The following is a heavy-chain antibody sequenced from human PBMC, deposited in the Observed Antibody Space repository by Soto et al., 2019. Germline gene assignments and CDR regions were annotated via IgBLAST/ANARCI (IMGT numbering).Heavy chain of an antibody. V-gene: IGHV3-23*01. Sequence: GGSLRLSCAASGFTFSSYAMSWVRQAPGKGLEWVSTISASGSSTYYADSVKGRFTISRDNSKNTLHLQMNSLRAEDTAVYFCAKDSSGWRLFDYWGAGTLVTVSS. J-gene: IGHJ4*02. CDR2: ISASGSST. D-gene: IGHD6-19*01. CDR1: GFTFSSYA. CDR3: AKDSSGWRLFDY.